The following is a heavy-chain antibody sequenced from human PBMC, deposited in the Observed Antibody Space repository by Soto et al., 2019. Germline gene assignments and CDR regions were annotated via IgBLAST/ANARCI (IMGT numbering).Heavy chain of an antibody. V-gene: IGHV1-69*13. D-gene: IGHD2-2*02. CDR1: GGTFSSYA. CDR3: ARGDIVVVPAAIRLYWYYGMDV. J-gene: IGHJ6*02. Sequence: GASVKVSCKASGGTFSSYAISWLRQAPGQGLEWMGGIIPIFGTANYAQKFQGRVTITADESTSTAYMELSSLRSEDTAVYYCARGDIVVVPAAIRLYWYYGMDVWGQGTTVTVSS. CDR2: IIPIFGTA.